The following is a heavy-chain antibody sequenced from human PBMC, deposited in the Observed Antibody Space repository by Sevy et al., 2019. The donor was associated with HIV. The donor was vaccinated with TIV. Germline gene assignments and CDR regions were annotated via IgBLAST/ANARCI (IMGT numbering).Heavy chain of an antibody. Sequence: GGSLRLSCAASGFTFSDYYMSWIRQAPGKGLEWVSYISSSSSYTNYADSVKGRFTISRDNAKNSLYLQMNSLRAEDTAVYYCARDGSDYSGSGSYYQVWGQGTLVTVSS. CDR2: ISSSSSYT. CDR3: ARDGSDYSGSGSYYQV. CDR1: GFTFSDYY. J-gene: IGHJ4*02. V-gene: IGHV3-11*06. D-gene: IGHD3-10*01.